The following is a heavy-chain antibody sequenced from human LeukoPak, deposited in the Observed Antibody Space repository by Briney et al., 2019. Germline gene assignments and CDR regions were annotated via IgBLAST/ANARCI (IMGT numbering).Heavy chain of an antibody. Sequence: GGSLRLSCAASGFTFSSYWMHWVRQAPGKGLVWVSRINSDGSSTSYADSVKGRFTISRDNSKNTLYLQMNSLRGEDTAVYYCAKRRGAAAYDAFDIWGQGTMVTVSS. V-gene: IGHV3-74*01. CDR3: AKRRGAAAYDAFDI. CDR1: GFTFSSYW. CDR2: INSDGSST. D-gene: IGHD6-13*01. J-gene: IGHJ3*02.